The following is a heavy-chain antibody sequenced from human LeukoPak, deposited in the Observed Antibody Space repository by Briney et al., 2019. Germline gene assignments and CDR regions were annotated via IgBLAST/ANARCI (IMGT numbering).Heavy chain of an antibody. J-gene: IGHJ6*03. CDR1: GHTFTGYY. D-gene: IGHD3-3*01. CDR3: ARGRSYDFWSGPSYMDV. CDR2: INPNSGVT. Sequence: ASVKVSCKASGHTFTGYYMHWVPQAPGQGLEWMGCINPNSGVTNYAQKFQGRVTMTRNTSISTAYMELSSLRSEDTAVYYCARGRSYDFWSGPSYMDVWGKGTTVTVSS. V-gene: IGHV1-2*02.